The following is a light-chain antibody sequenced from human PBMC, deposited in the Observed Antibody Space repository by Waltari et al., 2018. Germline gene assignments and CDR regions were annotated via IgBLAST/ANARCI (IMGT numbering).Light chain of an antibody. CDR1: TNDLGSYNY. J-gene: IGLJ3*02. CDR2: DVT. V-gene: IGLV2-11*01. Sequence: SALPQTRSVSGSPGQSVTISCPGTTNDLGSYNYVSWYQQHPGKAPKLIILDVTKRPSGVPDRLSGSKSGNTASLTISGLRAEDEAEYYCCSYAGSYTWVFGGGTKLTVV. CDR3: CSYAGSYTWV.